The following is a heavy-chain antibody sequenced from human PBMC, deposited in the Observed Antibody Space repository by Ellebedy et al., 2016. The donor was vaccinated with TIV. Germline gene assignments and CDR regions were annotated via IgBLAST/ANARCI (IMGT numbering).Heavy chain of an antibody. CDR1: GFTFSSYA. CDR2: ISYDGSNK. V-gene: IGHV3-30-3*01. Sequence: GESLKISCAASGFTFSSYAMHWVRQAPGKGLEWVAVISYDGSNKYYADSVKGRFTISRDNSKNTLYLQMNSLRVEDTAVYYCAREGFLGDIVVVPAARVGYYFDYWGQGTLVTVSS. D-gene: IGHD2-2*01. CDR3: AREGFLGDIVVVPAARVGYYFDY. J-gene: IGHJ4*02.